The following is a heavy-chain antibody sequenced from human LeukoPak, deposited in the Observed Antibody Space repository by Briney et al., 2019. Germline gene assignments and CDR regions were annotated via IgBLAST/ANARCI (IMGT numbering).Heavy chain of an antibody. CDR1: GFTFSSYG. J-gene: IGHJ4*02. CDR3: AKRDY. CDR2: INGGGGVA. Sequence: GGSLRLSCAASGFTFSSYGMTWVRQAPGKGLEWVSEINGGGGVAYYADSVKGRFTISRDNSKNTLYLQMNSLRAEDTAVYFCAKRDYWGQGTLVTVSS. V-gene: IGHV3-23*01.